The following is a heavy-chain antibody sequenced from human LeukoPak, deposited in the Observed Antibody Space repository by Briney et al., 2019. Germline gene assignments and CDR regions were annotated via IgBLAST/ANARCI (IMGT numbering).Heavy chain of an antibody. V-gene: IGHV1-2*06. CDR1: GDTFTGYY. CDR2: INPNSGGT. Sequence: ASVKVSCKASGDTFTGYYMHWVRQAPGQGLEWMGRINPNSGGTNYAQKFQGRVTMTRDTSISTAYMELSTLRSDDTAVYYCAREALEDYFDYWGQGTLVTVSS. CDR3: AREALEDYFDY. J-gene: IGHJ4*02.